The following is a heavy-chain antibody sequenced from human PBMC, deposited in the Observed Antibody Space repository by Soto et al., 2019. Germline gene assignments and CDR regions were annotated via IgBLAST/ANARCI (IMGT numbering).Heavy chain of an antibody. CDR1: GFTFSSYA. J-gene: IGHJ6*02. CDR3: AKESRFLEWLLPDYYYYGMDV. CDR2: ISGSGGST. V-gene: IGHV3-23*01. Sequence: EVQLLESGGGLVQPGGSLRLSCAASGFTFSSYAMSWVRQAPGKGLEWVSAISGSGGSTYYADSVKGRFTISRDNSKNTLYLQMNSLRAEDTAVYYCAKESRFLEWLLPDYYYYGMDVWGQGTTVTVSS. D-gene: IGHD3-3*01.